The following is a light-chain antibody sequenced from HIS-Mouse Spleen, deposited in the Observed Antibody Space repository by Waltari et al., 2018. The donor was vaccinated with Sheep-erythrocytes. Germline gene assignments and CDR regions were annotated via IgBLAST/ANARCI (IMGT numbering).Light chain of an antibody. V-gene: IGLV2-23*01. CDR1: RSNVGSDNL. CDR2: EGS. Sequence: QSALTQPASVSGSPGHSLTIPCARTRSNVGSDNLLSWYQQHPGKAPKPMIYEGSKRPSGVSNRFSGSKSGNTASLTISGLQAEDEADYYCCSYAGSSTPWVFGGGTKLTVL. CDR3: CSYAGSSTPWV. J-gene: IGLJ3*02.